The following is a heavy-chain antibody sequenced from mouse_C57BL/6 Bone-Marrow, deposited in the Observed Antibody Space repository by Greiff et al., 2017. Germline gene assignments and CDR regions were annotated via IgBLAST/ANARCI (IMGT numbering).Heavy chain of an antibody. D-gene: IGHD4-1*01. CDR1: GFTFSSYG. J-gene: IGHJ2*01. V-gene: IGHV5-6*02. Sequence: DVMLVESGGDLVKPGGSLKLSCAASGFTFSSYGMSWVRQTPDKRLEWVATISSGGSYTYYPDIVKGRFTITRDNAKNTLYLQMSSLKSEDTAMYYCARQRTGYYFDYWGQGTTLTVSS. CDR3: ARQRTGYYFDY. CDR2: ISSGGSYT.